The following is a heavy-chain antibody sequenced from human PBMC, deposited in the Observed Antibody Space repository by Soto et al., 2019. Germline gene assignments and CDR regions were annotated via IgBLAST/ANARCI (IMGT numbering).Heavy chain of an antibody. CDR2: IYYSGST. CDR3: ARAGTIFGVGYGMDV. J-gene: IGHJ6*02. CDR1: GGAISSYY. V-gene: IGHV4-59*01. Sequence: SETLSLTCTVSGGAISSYYWSWIRQPPGKGLEWIGYIYYSGSTNYNPSLKSRVTISVDTSKNQFSLKLSSVTAADTAVYYCARAGTIFGVGYGMDVWGQGTTVTVSS. D-gene: IGHD3-3*01.